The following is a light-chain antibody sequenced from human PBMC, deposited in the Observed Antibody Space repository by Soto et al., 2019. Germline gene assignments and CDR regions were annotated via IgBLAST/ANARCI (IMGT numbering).Light chain of an antibody. CDR2: AAS. Sequence: DIQMSQSPSSLSASVGDRFTITCRVSRSISSYLNWYQQKPGKAPKLLIYAASSLQSGVPSRFSGSGSGTEFTLTISSLQPEDFATYYCQQSYSLPPTWTFGQGTKVDI. CDR1: RSISSY. V-gene: IGKV1-39*01. CDR3: QQSYSLPPTWT. J-gene: IGKJ1*01.